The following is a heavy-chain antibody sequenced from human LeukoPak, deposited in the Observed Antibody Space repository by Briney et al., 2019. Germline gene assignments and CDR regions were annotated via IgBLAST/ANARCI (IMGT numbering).Heavy chain of an antibody. V-gene: IGHV1-46*01. CDR1: GYTFTTYY. Sequence: ASVKVSCKASGYTFTTYYVHWVRQAPGQGLEWMGIINPSGGSTTYAQKFQGRVTMTTDTSTSTAYMELRSLRSDDTAVYYCARGEGRSPYYDILTGYYTNYYYYMDVWGKGTTVTISS. CDR3: ARGEGRSPYYDILTGYYTNYYYYMDV. CDR2: INPSGGST. D-gene: IGHD3-9*01. J-gene: IGHJ6*03.